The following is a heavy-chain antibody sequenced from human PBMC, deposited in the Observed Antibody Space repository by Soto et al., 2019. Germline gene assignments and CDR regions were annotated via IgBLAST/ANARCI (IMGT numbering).Heavy chain of an antibody. D-gene: IGHD6-13*01. Sequence: LSLTCTVSGGSISSGGYYWSWIRQHPGKGLEWIGNIYYSGRTYYNPSLKSRVTISVDTSKNQFSLKLSSVTAADTAVYYCARVFSDSSSFFDPWGQGTLVTVSS. CDR3: ARVFSDSSSFFDP. CDR1: GGSISSGGYY. V-gene: IGHV4-31*03. J-gene: IGHJ5*02. CDR2: IYYSGRT.